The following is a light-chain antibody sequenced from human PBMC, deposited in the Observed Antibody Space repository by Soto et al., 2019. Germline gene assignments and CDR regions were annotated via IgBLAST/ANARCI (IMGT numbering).Light chain of an antibody. CDR2: NSY. CDR1: SSNIGSKT. J-gene: IGLJ1*01. CDR3: AAWDASLNGYV. V-gene: IGLV1-44*01. Sequence: QSVLTQPPSASGTPGQRVTISCSGSSSNIGSKTVNWYQQLPGTVPKLLIYNSYQRPSGVPDRCSGSKSGSSASLAISGLQSEDEADYYCAAWDASLNGYVFGAGTKLTV.